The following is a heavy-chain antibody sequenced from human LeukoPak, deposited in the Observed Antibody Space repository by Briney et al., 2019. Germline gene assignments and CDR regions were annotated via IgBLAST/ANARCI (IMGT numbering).Heavy chain of an antibody. V-gene: IGHV1-46*01. CDR1: GYTFTGYY. CDR2: INPSGGST. CDR3: ARDGKEYQLLFRRNYYYYYMDV. J-gene: IGHJ6*03. Sequence: GPVKVSCKASGYTFTGYYMHWVRQAPGQGLEWMGIINPSGGSTSYAQKFQGRVTMTRDTSTSTVYMELSSLRSEDTAVYYCARDGKEYQLLFRRNYYYYYMDVWGKGTTVTISS. D-gene: IGHD2-2*01.